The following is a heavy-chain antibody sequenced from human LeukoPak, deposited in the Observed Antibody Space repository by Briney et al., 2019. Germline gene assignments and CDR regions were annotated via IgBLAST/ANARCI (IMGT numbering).Heavy chain of an antibody. CDR3: ARASYYYDSSGYLKAFDI. J-gene: IGHJ3*02. V-gene: IGHV1-46*01. CDR2: INPSGGST. D-gene: IGHD3-22*01. Sequence: ASVKVSCKASGYTFTSYYMHWVRQAPGQGLEWMGIINPSGGSTSYAQKFQGRVTMTRDMPTSTVYMELSSLRSEDTAVYYCARASYYYDSSGYLKAFDIWGQGTMVTVSS. CDR1: GYTFTSYY.